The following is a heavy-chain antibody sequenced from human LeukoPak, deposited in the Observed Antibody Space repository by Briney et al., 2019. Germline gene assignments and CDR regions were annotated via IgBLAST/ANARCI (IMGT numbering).Heavy chain of an antibody. CDR1: GFTFSSYS. V-gene: IGHV3-21*01. D-gene: IGHD3-22*01. Sequence: GGSLRLSCAASGFTFSSYSMNWVRQAPGKGLEWVSSISSSSSHIYYADSVKGRFTISRDNAQNSLYLQMNSLRAEDTAVYYCARVLYYDSSGYIYWGQGTLVTVSS. CDR2: ISSSSSHI. CDR3: ARVLYYDSSGYIY. J-gene: IGHJ4*02.